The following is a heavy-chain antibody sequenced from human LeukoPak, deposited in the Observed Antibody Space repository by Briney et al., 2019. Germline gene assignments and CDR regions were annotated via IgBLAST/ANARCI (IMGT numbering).Heavy chain of an antibody. CDR2: ISTSSSYI. CDR1: GFTFSSYS. CDR3: AKGGSMPWGYYMDV. V-gene: IGHV3-21*01. D-gene: IGHD2/OR15-2a*01. J-gene: IGHJ6*03. Sequence: KPGGSLRLSCAAYGFTFSSYSMNWVRQAPGKGLEWVSFISTSSSYIYYADSVKGRFTISRDNAKNSLYLEMNSLRAEDTAVYYCAKGGSMPWGYYMDVWGKGTTVTISS.